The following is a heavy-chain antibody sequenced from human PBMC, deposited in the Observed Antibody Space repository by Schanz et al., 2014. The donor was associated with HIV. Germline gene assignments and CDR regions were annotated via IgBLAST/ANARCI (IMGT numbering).Heavy chain of an antibody. CDR2: INSDGSST. J-gene: IGHJ6*02. D-gene: IGHD4-17*01. Sequence: VQLVESGGDVVQPEGSLRLSCEASGFSFRTHGMHWVRQAPGKGLVWVSRINSDGSSTSYADSVKGRFTISRDNAKNTLYLQMNSLRAEDTAVYYCAKSRGDSWPYGMDVWGQGTTVTVSS. V-gene: IGHV3-74*02. CDR3: AKSRGDSWPYGMDV. CDR1: GFSFRTHG.